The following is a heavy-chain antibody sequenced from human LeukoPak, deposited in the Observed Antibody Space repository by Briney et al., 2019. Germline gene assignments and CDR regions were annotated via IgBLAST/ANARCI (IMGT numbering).Heavy chain of an antibody. CDR3: AKVQSMRQHQVLFDY. CDR2: IIVSGGST. Sequence: GGSVSPACAAPGLTVRSYGMTWARQAPGKGLEWVSAIIVSGGSTYYADSVKGRLTISRDNSKNPPYLQRTTLRAEDPAGNYCAKVQSMRQHQVLFDYWGQGTLVTVSS. D-gene: IGHD6-13*01. J-gene: IGHJ4*02. V-gene: IGHV3-23*01. CDR1: GLTVRSYG.